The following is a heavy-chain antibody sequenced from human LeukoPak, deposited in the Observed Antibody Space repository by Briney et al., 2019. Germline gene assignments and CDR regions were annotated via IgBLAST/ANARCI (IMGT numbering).Heavy chain of an antibody. CDR1: GDSFSSNS. V-gene: IGHV6-1*01. CDR3: AREDSYSAMDV. J-gene: IGHJ6*02. Sequence: SQTLSLTCAISGDSFSSNSWNWIRQSPSRGLEWLGRTYYRSKWYNDYAVSVKSRIIINPDTSKNQFSLQLSSVTPEDTAVYYCAREDSYSAMDVWGQGTTVTVSS. CDR2: TYYRSKWYN.